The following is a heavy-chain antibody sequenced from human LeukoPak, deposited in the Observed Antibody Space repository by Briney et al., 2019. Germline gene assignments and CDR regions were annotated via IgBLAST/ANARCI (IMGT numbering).Heavy chain of an antibody. D-gene: IGHD3-10*01. Sequence: SGGSLRLSCAASGFTFSSYAMSWVRKAPGKGLEWVSAISGSGGTTYYADSVKGGSTISRDNSNNTLHLQMNRLRAEHTAVYCCAKDLGVRYALYYYFGMDVWGQGTTVTVSS. V-gene: IGHV3-23*01. CDR3: AKDLGVRYALYYYFGMDV. CDR2: ISGSGGTT. J-gene: IGHJ6*02. CDR1: GFTFSSYA.